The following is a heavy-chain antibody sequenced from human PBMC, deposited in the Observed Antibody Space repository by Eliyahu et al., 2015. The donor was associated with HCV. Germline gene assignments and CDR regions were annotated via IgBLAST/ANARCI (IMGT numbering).Heavy chain of an antibody. V-gene: IGHV3-30*18. CDR3: AKRKGVYSSSWESEPDY. D-gene: IGHD6-13*01. CDR2: ISYDGSNK. J-gene: IGHJ4*02. Sequence: QVQLVESGGGVVQPGXSLRLSCAASGFTFSSYGMHWVRQAPGKGLEWVAVISYDGSNKYYADPVKGRFTISRDNSKNTLYLQMNSLRAEDTAVYYCAKRKGVYSSSWESEPDYWGQGTLVTVSS. CDR1: GFTFSSYG.